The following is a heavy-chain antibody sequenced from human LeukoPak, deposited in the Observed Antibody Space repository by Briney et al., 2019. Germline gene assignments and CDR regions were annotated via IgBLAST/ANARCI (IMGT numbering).Heavy chain of an antibody. J-gene: IGHJ4*02. D-gene: IGHD3-22*01. V-gene: IGHV1-46*01. CDR3: ARVAAQYDSSSAVDY. CDR1: GYTFTSYY. CDR2: INPSGGST. Sequence: ASVKVSCKASGYTFTSYYMHWVRPAPGQGLEWMGIINPSGGSTSYAQKFQGRVTMTRDTSTSTVYMELSSLRSEDTAVYYCARVAAQYDSSSAVDYWGQGTLVPVSS.